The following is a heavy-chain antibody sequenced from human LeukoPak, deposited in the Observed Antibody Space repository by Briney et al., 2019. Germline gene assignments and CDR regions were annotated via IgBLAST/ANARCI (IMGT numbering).Heavy chain of an antibody. CDR3: ARVRGYEFWSGYFDY. D-gene: IGHD3-3*01. J-gene: IGHJ4*02. V-gene: IGHV3-74*01. CDR2: INTDGSST. CDR1: EFTFSSYW. Sequence: GGSLRLSCAASEFTFSSYWMHWVRQDPGKGLVWVSRINTDGSSTTYADSVKGRFTISRDNAKKTLYLQMNSLRAEDTAVYYCARVRGYEFWSGYFDYWGQGTLVTVSS.